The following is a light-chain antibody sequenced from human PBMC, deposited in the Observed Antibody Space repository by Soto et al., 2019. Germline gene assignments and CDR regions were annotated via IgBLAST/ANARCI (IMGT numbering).Light chain of an antibody. J-gene: IGKJ5*01. Sequence: EIVMTQSPATLSVSTGERATLSCRASQSVSSNLAWYQQKPGQAPRLVMYDVSTRATGIPARFSGSGSGTEFTLTISSLQSEDSAIYYCQQYDKWPPITFCQGTRLEIK. CDR3: QQYDKWPPIT. CDR2: DVS. V-gene: IGKV3-15*01. CDR1: QSVSSN.